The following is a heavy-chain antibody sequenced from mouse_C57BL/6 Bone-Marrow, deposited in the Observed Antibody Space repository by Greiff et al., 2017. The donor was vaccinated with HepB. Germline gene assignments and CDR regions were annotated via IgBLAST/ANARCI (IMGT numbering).Heavy chain of an antibody. Sequence: QVQLQQPGAELVMPGASVKLSCKASGCTFTSYWMHWVKQRPGQGLEWIGEIDPSDSYTNYNQKFKGKSTLTVDKSSSTAYMQLSSLTSEDSAVYYCARQMVTRGYFDYWGQGTTLTVSS. D-gene: IGHD2-2*01. CDR2: IDPSDSYT. CDR3: ARQMVTRGYFDY. CDR1: GCTFTSYW. V-gene: IGHV1-69*01. J-gene: IGHJ2*01.